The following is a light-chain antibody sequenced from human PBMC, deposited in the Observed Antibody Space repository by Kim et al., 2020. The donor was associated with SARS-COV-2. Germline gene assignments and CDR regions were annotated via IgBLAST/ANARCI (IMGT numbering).Light chain of an antibody. CDR3: QQYGDSPT. J-gene: IGKJ4*01. V-gene: IGKV3-20*01. CDR1: ERLRNTY. Sequence: LSPGESVSLICRASERLRNTYLAWYQQKPGQAPRLLIYDAVRRAAGIPDRFSGSGSGTGFSLTISRLEPEDFAVYYCQQYGDSPTFGGGTKVEIK. CDR2: DAV.